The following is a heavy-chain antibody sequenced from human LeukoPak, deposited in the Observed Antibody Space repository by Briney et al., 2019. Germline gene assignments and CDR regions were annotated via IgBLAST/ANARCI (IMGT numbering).Heavy chain of an antibody. Sequence: SETLSLTCTVSGGSISSSSYYGGWIRQPPGKGLEWIGSIYYSGSTYYNPSLKSRVSISVDTSKIQFSLKLSSVTAADTAVYYCARELAARYNAFDIWGQGTMVTVSS. D-gene: IGHD6-6*01. CDR1: GGSISSSSYY. V-gene: IGHV4-39*07. CDR3: ARELAARYNAFDI. J-gene: IGHJ3*02. CDR2: IYYSGST.